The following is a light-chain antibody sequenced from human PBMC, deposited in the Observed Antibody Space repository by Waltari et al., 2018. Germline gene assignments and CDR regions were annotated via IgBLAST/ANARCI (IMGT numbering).Light chain of an antibody. CDR2: DAS. Sequence: EIVLTQSPATLSLSPGDRATLSGRASQSVDNSLGWYQQKPGQPPRLLIYDASKRATDTPARFSGSGSGSDFTLTISSLEPEDFAVYYCQQRSDWMFTFGQGTKLDIK. CDR1: QSVDNS. V-gene: IGKV3-11*01. J-gene: IGKJ2*01. CDR3: QQRSDWMFT.